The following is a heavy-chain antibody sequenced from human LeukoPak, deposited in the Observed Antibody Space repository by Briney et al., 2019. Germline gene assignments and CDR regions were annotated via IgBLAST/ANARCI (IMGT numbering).Heavy chain of an antibody. CDR2: IKEDGSER. CDR3: ARRSGEDSYYDFWSGYYLTYYYYYGMDV. J-gene: IGHJ6*02. Sequence: GGSLRLSCEGSAFIFSGHWMNWVRQTPGKGLEWVASIKEDGSERQYVDSVKGRFTISRDNAKNSLYLQMNSLRAEDTAVYYCARRSGEDSYYDFWSGYYLTYYYYYGMDVWGQGTTVTVSS. D-gene: IGHD3-3*01. V-gene: IGHV3-7*01. CDR1: AFIFSGHW.